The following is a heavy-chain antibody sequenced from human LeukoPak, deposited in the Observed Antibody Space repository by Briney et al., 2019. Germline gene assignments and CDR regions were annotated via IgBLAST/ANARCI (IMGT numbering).Heavy chain of an antibody. CDR2: ISGSGGST. CDR1: GFTFSSYA. CDR3: AKGIRYSSSGFDH. J-gene: IGHJ4*02. V-gene: IGHV3-23*01. D-gene: IGHD6-6*01. Sequence: QPGGSLRLSCAASGFTFSSYAMSWVRQAPGKGLEWVSAISGSGGSTYYADSVKGRFTISRDNSKNTLDLQMNSLRAEDTAVYYCAKGIRYSSSGFDHWGQGTLVTVSS.